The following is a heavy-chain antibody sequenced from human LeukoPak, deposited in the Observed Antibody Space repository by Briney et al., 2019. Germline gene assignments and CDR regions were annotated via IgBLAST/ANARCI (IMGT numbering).Heavy chain of an antibody. D-gene: IGHD2-2*01. J-gene: IGHJ5*02. CDR1: GGSISSGGYS. Sequence: SETLSLTCAVSGGSISSGGYSWSWIRQPPGKGLEWIGYIYHSGSTYYNPSLKSRVTISVDRSKNQFSLKLSSVTAADTAVYYCARGAGYCSSTSCLENNWFDPWGQGTLVTVSS. V-gene: IGHV4-30-2*01. CDR3: ARGAGYCSSTSCLENNWFDP. CDR2: IYHSGST.